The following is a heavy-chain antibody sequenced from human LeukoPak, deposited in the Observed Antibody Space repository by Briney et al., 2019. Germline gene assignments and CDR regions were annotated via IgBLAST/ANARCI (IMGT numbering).Heavy chain of an antibody. J-gene: IGHJ6*01. CDR3: ALVPAAIRGYYYYGMDV. Sequence: GRSLRLSCAASGFTFDDYAMHWVRQAPGKGLEGVSGISWNSGSIGYADSVKGRFTISRDNAKHSLYLQMNSLRAEDTALYYCALVPAAIRGYYYYGMDVWGQGTTVTVSS. CDR2: ISWNSGSI. V-gene: IGHV3-9*01. CDR1: GFTFDDYA. D-gene: IGHD2-2*02.